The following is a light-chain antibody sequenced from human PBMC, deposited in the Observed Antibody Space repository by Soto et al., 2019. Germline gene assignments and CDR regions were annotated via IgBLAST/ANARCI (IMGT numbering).Light chain of an antibody. CDR1: QSISYY. CDR3: QQRFNCPPLT. Sequence: EIVLTQSPATLSLSPGERATLSCRASQSISYYLAWYQQKPGQPPRLLIYDASNRATGDPDRFSGSGSGTDCHLTISSLEPEDFAIYYCQQRFNCPPLTFGGGTKVEIK. J-gene: IGKJ4*01. CDR2: DAS. V-gene: IGKV3-11*01.